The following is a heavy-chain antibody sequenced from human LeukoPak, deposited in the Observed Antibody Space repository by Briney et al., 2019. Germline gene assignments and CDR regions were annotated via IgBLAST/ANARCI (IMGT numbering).Heavy chain of an antibody. Sequence: ASVKVSCKASGGTFSSYAISWVRQAPGQGLEWMGGIIPIFGTANYAQKFQGRVTITADESTSTAYMELSSLRSEDTAVYYCAANYCSGGSCYLDSDYYYGMDVWGQGTTVTVSS. V-gene: IGHV1-69*13. CDR2: IIPIFGTA. D-gene: IGHD2-15*01. CDR3: AANYCSGGSCYLDSDYYYGMDV. J-gene: IGHJ6*02. CDR1: GGTFSSYA.